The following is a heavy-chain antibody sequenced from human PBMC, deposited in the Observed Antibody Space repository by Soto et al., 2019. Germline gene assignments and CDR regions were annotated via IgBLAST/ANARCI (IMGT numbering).Heavy chain of an antibody. Sequence: SETLSLTCAVSGGSISSGGYSWSWIRQPPGKGLEWIGYIYHSGSTYYSPSLKSRVTISVDRSKNQFSLKLSSVTAADTAVYYCARGRNYYYYGMDVWGQGTTVTVSS. J-gene: IGHJ6*02. CDR3: ARGRNYYYYGMDV. V-gene: IGHV4-30-2*01. CDR1: GGSISSGGYS. CDR2: IYHSGST.